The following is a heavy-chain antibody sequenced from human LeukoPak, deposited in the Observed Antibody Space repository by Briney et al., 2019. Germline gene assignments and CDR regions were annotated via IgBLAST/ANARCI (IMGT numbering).Heavy chain of an antibody. CDR2: INPDSGGT. D-gene: IGHD4-17*01. CDR1: GYTFTGYY. CDR3: ARVKERTKATIPDYFQH. V-gene: IGHV1-2*02. J-gene: IGHJ1*01. Sequence: GASVKVSCKASGYTFTGYYMHWARQAPGQGLEWMGWINPDSGGTNYGKNFQGRVTMTRDTSISIVYMEMNRLRSDDTAVYYCARVKERTKATIPDYFQHWGQGTLVTVSS.